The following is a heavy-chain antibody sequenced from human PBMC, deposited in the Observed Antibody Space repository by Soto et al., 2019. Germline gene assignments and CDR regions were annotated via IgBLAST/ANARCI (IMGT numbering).Heavy chain of an antibody. J-gene: IGHJ5*02. V-gene: IGHV1-69*06. D-gene: IGHD2-15*01. CDR3: ARGGGGSYYGANWFDT. Sequence: GASVKVSCKASGGTFSSYAISWVRQAPGQGLEWMGGIIPIFGTANYAQKFQGRVTITADKSTSTAYMELSSLRSEDTAVYYCARGGGGSYYGANWFDTWGQGTLVTVSS. CDR2: IIPIFGTA. CDR1: GGTFSSYA.